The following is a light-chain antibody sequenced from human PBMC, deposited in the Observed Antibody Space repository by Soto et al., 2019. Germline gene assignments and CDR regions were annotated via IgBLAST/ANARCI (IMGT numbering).Light chain of an antibody. Sequence: EIGMTQSPATLSVSPGERATLSCRASQSININLAWYQQKPGQAPRLLIYGASTRATGLPARLSGSGSGTEFTLIISSLQSEDSAVYYCQKYDNWPITCGQGTRLEIK. J-gene: IGKJ5*01. CDR2: GAS. V-gene: IGKV3-15*01. CDR1: QSININ. CDR3: QKYDNWPIT.